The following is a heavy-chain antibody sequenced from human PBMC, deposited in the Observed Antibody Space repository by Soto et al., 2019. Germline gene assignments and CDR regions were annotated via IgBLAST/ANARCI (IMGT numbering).Heavy chain of an antibody. Sequence: ASVKVSCKASGYTFTSYYMHWVRQAPGQGLEWMGIINPSGGSTSYAQKFQGRVTMTRETSTSTVYMELSSLRSEDTAVYYCARARPYYYDSSGYKWYFDYWGQGTLVTVSS. CDR3: ARARPYYYDSSGYKWYFDY. V-gene: IGHV1-46*01. CDR2: INPSGGST. CDR1: GYTFTSYY. J-gene: IGHJ4*02. D-gene: IGHD3-22*01.